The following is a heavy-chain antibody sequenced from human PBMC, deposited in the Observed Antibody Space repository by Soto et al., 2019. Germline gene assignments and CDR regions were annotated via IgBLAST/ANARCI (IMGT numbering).Heavy chain of an antibody. CDR3: ARVEYCSGGSCYGQGY. D-gene: IGHD2-15*01. CDR2: INSDGSST. CDR1: GFTFSSYW. V-gene: IGHV3-74*01. Sequence: EVQLVESGGGLVQPGGPLRLSCAASGFTFSSYWMHWVRQAPGKGLVWVSRINSDGSSTSYADSVKGRFTISRDNAKNTLYLQMNRLRAEDTAVYYCARVEYCSGGSCYGQGYWGQGTLVTVSS. J-gene: IGHJ4*02.